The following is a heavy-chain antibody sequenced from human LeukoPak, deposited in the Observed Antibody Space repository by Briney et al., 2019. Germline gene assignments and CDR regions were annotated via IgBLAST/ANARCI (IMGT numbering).Heavy chain of an antibody. V-gene: IGHV4-59*01. CDR3: ARGRLLMWFDP. Sequence: SETLSLTCTVSGGSISSYYWSWIRQPPGKGLEWIGYIHHSGSTNYKPSLKSRVTISVDTSKNQFSLKLTSVTAADTAVYYCARGRLLMWFDPWGQGTLVTVSS. CDR2: IHHSGST. J-gene: IGHJ5*02. D-gene: IGHD3-16*01. CDR1: GGSISSYY.